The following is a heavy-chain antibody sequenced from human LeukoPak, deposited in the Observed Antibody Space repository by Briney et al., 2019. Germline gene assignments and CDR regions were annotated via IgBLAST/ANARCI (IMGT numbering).Heavy chain of an antibody. CDR3: ASPSGGYCSSTSCYTNNWFDP. D-gene: IGHD2-2*02. CDR2: IIPIFGTA. CDR1: GGTFISYA. Sequence: SVKVSCKASGGTFISYAISWVRQAPGQGLEWMGGIIPIFGTANYAQKFQGRVTITADESTSTAYMQLSSLRSEDTAVYYCASPSGGYCSSTSCYTNNWFDPWGQGTLVTVSS. V-gene: IGHV1-69*01. J-gene: IGHJ5*02.